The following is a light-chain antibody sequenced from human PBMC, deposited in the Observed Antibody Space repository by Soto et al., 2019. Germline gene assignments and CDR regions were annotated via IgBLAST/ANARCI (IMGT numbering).Light chain of an antibody. CDR3: QQYYSTPRT. J-gene: IGKJ1*01. V-gene: IGKV4-1*01. Sequence: DIVMTQSPESLAVSLGERATINCKSSQSVLYSSNNKNYLAWYQHKPGQPPKLLLYWASTRESGVPDRFSGSGSGTDFTLTISSLQAEDVAVYYCQQYYSTPRTFGQGTKVDIK. CDR1: QSVLYSSNNKNY. CDR2: WAS.